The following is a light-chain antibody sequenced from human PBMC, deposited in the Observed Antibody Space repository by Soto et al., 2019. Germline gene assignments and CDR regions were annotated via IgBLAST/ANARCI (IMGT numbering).Light chain of an antibody. CDR2: AAS. V-gene: IGKV1-39*01. CDR1: QTISSH. Sequence: DIQMTQSPSSLSASVGHRVIITCRASQTISSHLNWYQQKPGKAPNLLVYAASSLQSGVPSKVSGSGSGTDVTLTINSLQPEDFATYFWQQSYTTPITFGQGTRLEI. J-gene: IGKJ5*01. CDR3: QQSYTTPIT.